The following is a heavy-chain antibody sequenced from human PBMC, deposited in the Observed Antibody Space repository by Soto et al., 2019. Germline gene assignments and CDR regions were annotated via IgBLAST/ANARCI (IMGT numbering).Heavy chain of an antibody. Sequence: EVQLLESGGGLVQPGGSLRLSCAASGFIFSTDALNWVRQAPGKGLEWVSGISGSGDSTYYADSVKGRFTISRDNSKNTLYLQMNYVRVEDTAVYYCAKSPRRGYEPPWDYWGQGTLVNVSS. CDR2: ISGSGDST. CDR3: AKSPRRGYEPPWDY. CDR1: GFIFSTDA. V-gene: IGHV3-23*01. D-gene: IGHD5-12*01. J-gene: IGHJ4*02.